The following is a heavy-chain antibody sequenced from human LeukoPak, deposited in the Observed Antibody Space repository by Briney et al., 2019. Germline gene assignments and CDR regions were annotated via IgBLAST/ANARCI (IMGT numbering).Heavy chain of an antibody. V-gene: IGHV3-21*01. CDR3: ARAGTRANYYYGMDV. Sequence: GGSLRLSCAASGFTFSSYSMNWVRQAPGKGLEWVSSISSSSSYIYYADPVKGRFTISRDNAKNSLYLQMNSLRAEDTAVYYCARAGTRANYYYGMDVWGQGTTVTVSS. CDR2: ISSSSSYI. J-gene: IGHJ6*02. CDR1: GFTFSSYS. D-gene: IGHD3-10*01.